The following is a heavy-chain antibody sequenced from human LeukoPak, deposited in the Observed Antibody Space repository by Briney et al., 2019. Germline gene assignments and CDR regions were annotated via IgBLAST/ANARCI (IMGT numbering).Heavy chain of an antibody. CDR3: ARLFYYYYYMDV. Sequence: SETLSLTCTVSGDSISNSNYYWGWIRQPPGKGLEWIGSIYYSGTTYYSPSLESRVTISVDKSKNQFSLKLSSVTAADTAVYYCARLFYYYYYMDVWGKGTTVTVSS. CDR2: IYYSGTT. D-gene: IGHD3-10*01. V-gene: IGHV4-39*01. J-gene: IGHJ6*03. CDR1: GDSISNSNYY.